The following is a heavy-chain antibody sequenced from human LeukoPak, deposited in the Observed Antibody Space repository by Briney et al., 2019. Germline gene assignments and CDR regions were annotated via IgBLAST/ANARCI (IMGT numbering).Heavy chain of an antibody. CDR2: INPNSGGT. CDR1: GYTFTGYY. V-gene: IGHV1-2*02. J-gene: IGHJ4*02. Sequence: GASVKVSCKXSGYTFTGYYMHWVRQAPGQGLEWMGWINPNSGGTNYAQKFQGRVTMTRDTSISTAYMELSRLRSDDTAVYYCARNYYYDSSGTEGNYFDYWGQGTLVTVSS. D-gene: IGHD3-22*01. CDR3: ARNYYYDSSGTEGNYFDY.